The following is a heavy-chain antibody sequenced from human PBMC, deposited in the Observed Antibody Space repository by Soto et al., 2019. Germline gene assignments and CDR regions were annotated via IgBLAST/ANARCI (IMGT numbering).Heavy chain of an antibody. CDR1: GGPFSSYA. CDR2: IIPIFGTA. CDR3: ARGGPYLATIGSFDY. Sequence: SVKVTCKVSGGPFSSYAISWVRQAPGQGLEWMGGIIPIFGTANYAQKFQGRVTITADESTSTVYVELISLTSEDTAVYYCARGGPYLATIGSFDYWGQGTLVTVSS. V-gene: IGHV1-69*01. D-gene: IGHD3-16*01. J-gene: IGHJ4*02.